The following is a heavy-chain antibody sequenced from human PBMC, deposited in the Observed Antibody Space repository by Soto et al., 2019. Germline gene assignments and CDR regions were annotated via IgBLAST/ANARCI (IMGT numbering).Heavy chain of an antibody. J-gene: IGHJ4*02. CDR3: TRPDFYYGSGDWAF. V-gene: IGHV4-34*01. CDR2: INHSGST. CDR1: GGSFSGYY. D-gene: IGHD3-10*01. Sequence: SETLSLTCAVYGGSFSGYYWSWIRQPPGKGLEWIGEINHSGSTNYNPSFQGHVTISADKSINTAYLQWSSLKASDTAMYYCTRPDFYYGSGDWAFWGQGTPVTVSS.